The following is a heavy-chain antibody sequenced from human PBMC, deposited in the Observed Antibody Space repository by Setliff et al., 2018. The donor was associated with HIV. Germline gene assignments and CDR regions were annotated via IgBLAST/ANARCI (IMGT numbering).Heavy chain of an antibody. CDR2: IFHSGNT. V-gene: IGHV4-30-2*01. J-gene: IGHJ4*02. Sequence: SETLSLTCAVSGDSINSGGYSWSWIRQPPGRGLEWIGFIFHSGNTYYSPSLKSRVTISLDKSKNQFSLKMTSVTAADTAVYNCVRNGYYSLDYWGQGTLVTVSS. CDR1: GDSINSGGYS. D-gene: IGHD3-22*01. CDR3: VRNGYYSLDY.